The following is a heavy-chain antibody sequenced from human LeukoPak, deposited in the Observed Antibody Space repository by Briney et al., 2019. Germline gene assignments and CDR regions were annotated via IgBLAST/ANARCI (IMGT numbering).Heavy chain of an antibody. CDR1: GGSFSGYY. CDR3: ARSVVVITTRPNRGYYFDY. J-gene: IGHJ4*02. V-gene: IGHV4-34*01. CDR2: INHSGST. Sequence: SETLSLTCAVYGGSFSGYYWSWIRQPPGKGLEWIGEINHSGSTNHNPSLKSRVTISVDTSKNQFSLKLSSVTAADTAVYYCARSVVVITTRPNRGYYFDYWGQGTLVTVSS. D-gene: IGHD3-22*01.